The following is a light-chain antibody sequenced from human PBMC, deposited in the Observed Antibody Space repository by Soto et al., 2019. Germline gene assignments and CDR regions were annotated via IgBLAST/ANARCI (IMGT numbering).Light chain of an antibody. Sequence: EIVMTQSPATLSLSPAERSTLSCRASQSVNINLAWYQQKPGQAPRLLIYGTSTRATGVPARFSGSGSGTEFTLTISNLQSEDFAVYYCQQYNDWPPLTFGGGTKVDIK. J-gene: IGKJ4*01. V-gene: IGKV3-15*01. CDR1: QSVNIN. CDR3: QQYNDWPPLT. CDR2: GTS.